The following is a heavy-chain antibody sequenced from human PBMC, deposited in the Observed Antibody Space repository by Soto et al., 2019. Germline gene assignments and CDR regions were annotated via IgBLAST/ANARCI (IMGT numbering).Heavy chain of an antibody. V-gene: IGHV4-4*02. CDR1: NDSNSSSNW. Sequence: QVQLQESGPGMVKPSGTLSLTCAISNDSNSSSNWWSWVNKPPAKGLEWIGEINHSGNTNYNPSLKSRVTMAVDKSRNQFSPKLSSVTAAYTAVFYCARRWGEGRVDYWGQGTLVTVSS. J-gene: IGHJ4*02. CDR2: INHSGNT. D-gene: IGHD3-10*01. CDR3: ARRWGEGRVDY.